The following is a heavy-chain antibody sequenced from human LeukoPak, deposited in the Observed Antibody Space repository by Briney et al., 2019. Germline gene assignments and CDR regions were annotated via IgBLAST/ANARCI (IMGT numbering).Heavy chain of an antibody. CDR3: ARDLAVATLPTFDY. D-gene: IGHD6-19*01. CDR1: GYTFTRYG. J-gene: IGHJ4*02. CDR2: ISGYNGNT. V-gene: IGHV1-18*01. Sequence: ASVKVSCKASGYTFTRYGISWVRQAPGQVLEWMGWISGYNGNTNYAQKFQGRVTMTTDTSTSTAYMELRSLRSDDTAVYYCARDLAVATLPTFDYWGQGILVTVSS.